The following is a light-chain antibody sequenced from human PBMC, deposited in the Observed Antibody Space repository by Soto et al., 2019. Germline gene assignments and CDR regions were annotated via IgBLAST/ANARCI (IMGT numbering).Light chain of an antibody. V-gene: IGKV1-9*01. CDR3: QQLHSYPRT. CDR2: AAS. Sequence: IPLTQSPSSLSASVGDRVTLTCRASQGISSYLAWYQQKPGKAPKLLIYAASTLQSGVPSRFSGSGSGTDFTLTISSLQPEDFATYYCQQLHSYPRTFGPGTKVDIK. J-gene: IGKJ3*01. CDR1: QGISSY.